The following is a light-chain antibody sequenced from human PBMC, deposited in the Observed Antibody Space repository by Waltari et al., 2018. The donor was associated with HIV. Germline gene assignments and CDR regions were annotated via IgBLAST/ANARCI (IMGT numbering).Light chain of an antibody. V-gene: IGKV1-9*01. CDR1: QGISTY. CDR2: AAS. Sequence: DIQLTQSPSFLSASVGDRVTITCRASQGISTYLAWYQQKPGKAPKLLVYAASTLQSGVPSRFSGSASGTEFTLTISSLQPEDFATYYCHQARTFGQGTKLEI. J-gene: IGKJ2*01. CDR3: HQART.